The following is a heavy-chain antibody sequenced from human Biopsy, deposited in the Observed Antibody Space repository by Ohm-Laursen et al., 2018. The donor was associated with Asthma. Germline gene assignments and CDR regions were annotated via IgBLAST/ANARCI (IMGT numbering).Heavy chain of an antibody. D-gene: IGHD6-19*01. Sequence: SLRLSCTASVFAVSRDYMFWVRQAPGKGLAWVSVIYSGGTSHTADSVRGRFTISRDFSKNTLHLQMHSLRVEDTAVYYCARGDSSGWSHYYFDYWGQGTLVTVSS. V-gene: IGHV3-53*01. J-gene: IGHJ4*02. CDR1: VFAVSRDY. CDR3: ARGDSSGWSHYYFDY. CDR2: IYSGGTS.